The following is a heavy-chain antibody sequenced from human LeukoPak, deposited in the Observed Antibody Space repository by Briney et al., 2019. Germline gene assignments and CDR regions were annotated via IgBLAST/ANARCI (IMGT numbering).Heavy chain of an antibody. CDR2: ISSSSSYI. D-gene: IGHD3-22*01. CDR1: GFTFSSYS. Sequence: GGSLRLSCAASGFTFSSYSMNWVRQAPGKGLEWVSSISSSSSYIYYADSVKGRFTISRDNAKNSLYLQMNSLRAEDTAVYYCARDTENYYYDSSGYSHSWFDPWGQGTLVTVSS. V-gene: IGHV3-21*01. CDR3: ARDTENYYYDSSGYSHSWFDP. J-gene: IGHJ5*02.